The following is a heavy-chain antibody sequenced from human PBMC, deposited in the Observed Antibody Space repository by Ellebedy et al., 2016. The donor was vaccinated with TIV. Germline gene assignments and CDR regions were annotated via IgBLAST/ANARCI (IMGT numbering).Heavy chain of an antibody. CDR2: IKQDGSEK. Sequence: GGSLRLTXAVSGFTFSSYWMSWVRQAPGKGLEWVANIKQDGSEKYYVDSVKGRFTISRDNAKNSLYLQMTSLRAEDTAVYYCARDHGLAVAGGAHWGQGTLVTVSS. V-gene: IGHV3-7*01. J-gene: IGHJ4*02. CDR3: ARDHGLAVAGGAH. D-gene: IGHD6-19*01. CDR1: GFTFSSYW.